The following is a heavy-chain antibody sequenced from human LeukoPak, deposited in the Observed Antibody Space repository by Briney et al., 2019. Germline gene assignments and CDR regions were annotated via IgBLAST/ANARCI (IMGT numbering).Heavy chain of an antibody. J-gene: IGHJ4*02. V-gene: IGHV3-21*01. CDR2: ISSSSSYI. CDR3: ARGNCGGDCPLLNWGEYYFDY. Sequence: PGGSLRLSCAASGFTFSSYAMSWVRQAPGKGLEWVSSISSSSSYIYYVDSVKGRFTISRDNAKNSLYLQMNSLRAEDTAVYYCARGNCGGDCPLLNWGEYYFDYWGQGTLVTVSS. CDR1: GFTFSSYA. D-gene: IGHD2-21*02.